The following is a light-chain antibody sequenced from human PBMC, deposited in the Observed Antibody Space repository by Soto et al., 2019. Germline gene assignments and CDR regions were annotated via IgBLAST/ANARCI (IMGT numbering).Light chain of an antibody. CDR2: LNSDGSH. J-gene: IGLJ1*01. CDR1: SGHSNYA. Sequence: QLVLTQSPSASASLGASVKLTCTLSSGHSNYAIAWHQQQPEKGPRYLMILNSDGSHSTGDGIPDRFSGSISGAERYLTISSLQSEDEADYYCQTWGTGIQVFGTGTKLTVL. V-gene: IGLV4-69*01. CDR3: QTWGTGIQV.